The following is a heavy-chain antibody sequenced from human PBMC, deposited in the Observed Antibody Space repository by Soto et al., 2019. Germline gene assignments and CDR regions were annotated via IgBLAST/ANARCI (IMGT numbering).Heavy chain of an antibody. CDR1: GFTFSSYS. Sequence: PGGSLRLSCAASGFTFSSYSIIWVRQAPWKGLEWVSGLYGGGVHTNYADSVKGRFTISRDNSKKKLYLQMNSLRPEDTAVYRCAKDAVSGDGVWLAESWGQRTLVTVCS. D-gene: IGHD3-10*01. CDR2: LYGGGVHT. CDR3: AKDAVSGDGVWLAES. V-gene: IGHV3-23*01. J-gene: IGHJ5*02.